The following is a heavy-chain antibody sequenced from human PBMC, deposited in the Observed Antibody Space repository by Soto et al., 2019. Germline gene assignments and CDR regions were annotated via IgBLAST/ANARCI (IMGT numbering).Heavy chain of an antibody. V-gene: IGHV3-7*01. D-gene: IGHD1-26*01. Sequence: EVQLAESGGGLVQPGGSLRLACAASGFTFTDFWMIWVRQAPGKGLEWVANINEDGSREYYLDSVKGRFTISRDNAKDSMYLQMSSLRAEDKAVYYCARDRNVVSSGTWYDAFDIWGQGTMITVSS. J-gene: IGHJ3*02. CDR1: GFTFTDFW. CDR2: INEDGSRE. CDR3: ARDRNVVSSGTWYDAFDI.